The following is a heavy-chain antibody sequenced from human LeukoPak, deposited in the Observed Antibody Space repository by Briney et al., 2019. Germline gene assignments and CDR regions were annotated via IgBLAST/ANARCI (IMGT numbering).Heavy chain of an antibody. V-gene: IGHV3-9*03. D-gene: IGHD3-10*01. CDR3: ARGAVTGLLDY. CDR1: GFTFDDYA. J-gene: IGHJ4*02. CDR2: ISWNSGSI. Sequence: GGSLRLSCAASGFTFDDYAMHWVRQAPGKGLEWVSGISWNSGSIGYADSVKGRFTISRDNAKNSLYLQMNSLRAEDMALYYCARGAVTGLLDYWGQGTLVTVSS.